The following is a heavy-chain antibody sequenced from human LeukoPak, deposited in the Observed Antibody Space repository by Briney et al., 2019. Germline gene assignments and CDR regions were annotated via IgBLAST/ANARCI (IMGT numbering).Heavy chain of an antibody. CDR2: ISSSGSTI. CDR3: ARDGQQLPNSGNGMDV. CDR1: GFTFSSDE. V-gene: IGHV3-48*03. Sequence: PGGSLRLSCAASGFTFSSDEMNWVRQAPGKGPEWVSYISSSGSTIYYADSVKGRFTISRDNAKNSLYLQMNSLRAEDTAVYYCARDGQQLPNSGNGMDVWGQGTTVTVSS. J-gene: IGHJ6*02. D-gene: IGHD6-13*01.